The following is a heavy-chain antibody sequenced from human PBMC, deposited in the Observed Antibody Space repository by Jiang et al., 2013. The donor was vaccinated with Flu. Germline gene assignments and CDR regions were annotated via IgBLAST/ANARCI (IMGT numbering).Heavy chain of an antibody. D-gene: IGHD3-10*01. J-gene: IGHJ4*02. CDR3: ARGRYYYGSGNPMRGYYFDY. CDR2: INHSGST. CDR1: GGSFSGYY. Sequence: KPSETLSLTCAVYGGSFSGYYWSWIRQPPGKGLEWIGEINHSGSTNYNPSLKSRVTISVDTSKNQFSLKLSSVTAADTAVYYCARGRYYYGSGNPMRGYYFDYWGQGTLVTVSS. V-gene: IGHV4-34*01.